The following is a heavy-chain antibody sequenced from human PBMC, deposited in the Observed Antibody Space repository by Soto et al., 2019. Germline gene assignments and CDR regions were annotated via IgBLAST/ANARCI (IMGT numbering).Heavy chain of an antibody. CDR2: IYYSGST. CDR1: GGFISSYY. CDR3: ASGFIGWFDP. D-gene: IGHD3-10*01. Sequence: PSETLSLTCTVSGGFISSYYWSGIRQPPGKGLEWIGYIYYSGSTNYNPSLKSRVTISVDTSKNQFSLKLSSVTAADTAVYYCASGFIGWFDPWGQGTLVTVSS. V-gene: IGHV4-59*01. J-gene: IGHJ5*02.